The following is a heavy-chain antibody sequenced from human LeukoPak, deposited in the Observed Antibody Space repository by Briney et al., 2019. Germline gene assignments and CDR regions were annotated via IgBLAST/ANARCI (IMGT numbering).Heavy chain of an antibody. CDR2: ISGYNGYT. CDR3: AREVQLERLGFGKEGSAFDY. CDR1: GDTFTRYG. J-gene: IGHJ4*02. Sequence: GASVKVSCKAFGDTFTRYGINWVRQAPRQGLEWVGWISGYNGYTYYVQKLQGRVTMSTDTCTRTAYMELRSLRSGDTAVYYCAREVQLERLGFGKEGSAFDYWGQGTLVTVSS. D-gene: IGHD1-1*01. V-gene: IGHV1-18*01.